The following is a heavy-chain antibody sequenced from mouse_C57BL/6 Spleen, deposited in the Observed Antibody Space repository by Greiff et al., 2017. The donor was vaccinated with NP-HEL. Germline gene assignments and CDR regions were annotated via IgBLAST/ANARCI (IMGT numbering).Heavy chain of an antibody. J-gene: IGHJ1*03. V-gene: IGHV1-7*01. CDR3: ARRGTNGSSNWYFDV. D-gene: IGHD1-1*01. CDR1: GYTFTSYW. CDR2: INPSSGYT. Sequence: VQLQQSGAELAKPGASVKLSCKASGYTFTSYWMHWVKQRPGQGLEWIGYINPSSGYTKYNQKFKDKATLTADKSSRTAYMQLSSLTYEDSAVYYCARRGTNGSSNWYFDVWGTGTTVTVSS.